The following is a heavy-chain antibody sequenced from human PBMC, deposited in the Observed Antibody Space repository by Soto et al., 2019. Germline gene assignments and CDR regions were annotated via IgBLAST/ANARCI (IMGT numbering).Heavy chain of an antibody. CDR1: GFIISTNY. CDR2: IYRGGGT. Sequence: PGGSLRLSCAVSGFIISTNYMSWVRQAPGKGLEWISVIYRGGGTFYADSVKGRFTISRDDSKNTVYLQMNGLRVEDTAVYYCATHIWDSWGQGTLVTVSS. D-gene: IGHD2-21*01. CDR3: ATHIWDS. J-gene: IGHJ4*02. V-gene: IGHV3-53*01.